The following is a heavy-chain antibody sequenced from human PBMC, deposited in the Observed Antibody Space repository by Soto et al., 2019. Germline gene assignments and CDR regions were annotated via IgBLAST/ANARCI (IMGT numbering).Heavy chain of an antibody. Sequence: SETLSLTCTVSGGSISSSSYYWGWIRQPPGKGLEWIGSIYYSGSTYYNPSLKSRVTISVDTSKNQFSLKLSSVTAADTAVYYCARHLISEGYCSGGSCYPVPRYFDYWGQGTLVTVSS. CDR3: ARHLISEGYCSGGSCYPVPRYFDY. D-gene: IGHD2-15*01. CDR2: IYYSGST. J-gene: IGHJ4*02. CDR1: GGSISSSSYY. V-gene: IGHV4-39*01.